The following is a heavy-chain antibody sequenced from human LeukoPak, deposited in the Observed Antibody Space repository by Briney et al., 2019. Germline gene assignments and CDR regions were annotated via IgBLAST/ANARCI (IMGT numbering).Heavy chain of an antibody. CDR2: IYPGDSDT. V-gene: IGHV5-51*01. CDR1: GYSFTSYW. D-gene: IGHD6-19*01. CDR3: ARHRAVAGTPFDY. Sequence: GESLKISCKGSGYSFTSYWIGWVRQMPGKDLEWMGIIYPGDSDTRYSPSFQGQVTISADKSISTAYLQWSSLKASDTAMYYCARHRAVAGTPFDYWGQGTLVTVSS. J-gene: IGHJ4*02.